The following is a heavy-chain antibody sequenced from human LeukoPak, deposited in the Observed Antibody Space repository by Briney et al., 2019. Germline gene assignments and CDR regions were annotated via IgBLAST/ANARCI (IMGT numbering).Heavy chain of an antibody. D-gene: IGHD2-2*01. J-gene: IGHJ4*02. V-gene: IGHV3-7*01. CDR3: ARVGYCSSTSCHGFED. CDR1: GFTFSSHW. Sequence: SGGSLRLSCAASGFTFSSHWMSWVRQAPGKGLEWVANIKQDGSERYYVDSVKGRFTISRDNAKNSLYLQMNSLRAEDTAVYYCARVGYCSSTSCHGFEDWGQGTLVTVSS. CDR2: IKQDGSER.